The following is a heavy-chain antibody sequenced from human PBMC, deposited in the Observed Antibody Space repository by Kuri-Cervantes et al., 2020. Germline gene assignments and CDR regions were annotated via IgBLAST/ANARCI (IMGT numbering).Heavy chain of an antibody. V-gene: IGHV1-2*02. CDR2: INPNSGGT. D-gene: IGHD4-17*01. J-gene: IGHJ4*02. CDR3: ARYAVTTNNFDY. Sequence: ASVKVSCKASGGTFSSYAISWVRQAPGQGLEWMGWINPNSGGTNYAQKFQGRVTMTRDTSISTAYMELSRLRSDDTAVYYCARYAVTTNNFDYWGQGTLVTVSS. CDR1: GGTFSSYA.